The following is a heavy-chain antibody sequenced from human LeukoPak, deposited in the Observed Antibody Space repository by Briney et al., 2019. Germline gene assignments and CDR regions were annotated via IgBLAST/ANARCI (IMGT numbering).Heavy chain of an antibody. CDR3: ARDYRSTIGGEYGMDV. J-gene: IGHJ6*02. D-gene: IGHD3-16*01. Sequence: SETLSLTCAVDGGSFSGYYWSWIRQPQPPGKGLEWIGEINHSGSTKYNPCLKSRVTISVDTSKNQFSLKLSSVTAADTAVYYCARDYRSTIGGEYGMDVWGQGTTVTVSS. CDR1: GGSFSGYY. CDR2: INHSGST. V-gene: IGHV4-34*01.